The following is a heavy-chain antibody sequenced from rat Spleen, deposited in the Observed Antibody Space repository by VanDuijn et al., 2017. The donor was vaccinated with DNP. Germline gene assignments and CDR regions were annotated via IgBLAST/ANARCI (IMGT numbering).Heavy chain of an antibody. V-gene: IGHV5S13*01. CDR3: VRWNSGHFDY. D-gene: IGHD4-3*01. CDR1: GFTFSNHG. CDR2: ISSNGGIT. J-gene: IGHJ2*01. Sequence: EVQLVESGGGLVQPGRSLKLSCAVSGFTFSNHGMAWVRQAPTKGLEWVASISSNGGITDYRDSVKGRFAISRDNAKSTLYLQMNSLRSEDMATYYCVRWNSGHFDYWGQGVMVTVSS.